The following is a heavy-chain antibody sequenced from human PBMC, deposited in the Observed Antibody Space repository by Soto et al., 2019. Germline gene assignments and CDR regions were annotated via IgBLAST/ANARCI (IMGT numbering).Heavy chain of an antibody. CDR3: ARQITMVRGVIIKYYYYGMDV. D-gene: IGHD3-10*01. Sequence: QVQLVQSGAEVKKPGSSVKVSYKASGGTFSSYAISWVRQAPGQGLEWMGGIIPIFGTANYAQKFQGRVTITADESTSTAYMELSSLRSEDTAVYYCARQITMVRGVIIKYYYYGMDVWGQGTTVTVSS. V-gene: IGHV1-69*01. CDR1: GGTFSSYA. J-gene: IGHJ6*02. CDR2: IIPIFGTA.